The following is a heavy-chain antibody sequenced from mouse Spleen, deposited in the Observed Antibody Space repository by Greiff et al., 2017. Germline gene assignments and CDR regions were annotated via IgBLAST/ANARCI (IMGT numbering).Heavy chain of an antibody. CDR3: ARDGYYGNFYWYFDV. CDR2: SRNKANDYTT. CDR1: GFTFSDFY. J-gene: IGHJ1*03. V-gene: IGHV7-1*01. Sequence: EVKLVESGGGLVQSGRSLRLSCATSGFTFSDFYMEWVRQAPGKGLEWIAASRNKANDYTTEYSASVKGRFIVSRDTSQSILYLQMNALRAEDTAIYYCARDGYYGNFYWYFDVWGTGTTVTVSS. D-gene: IGHD2-1*01.